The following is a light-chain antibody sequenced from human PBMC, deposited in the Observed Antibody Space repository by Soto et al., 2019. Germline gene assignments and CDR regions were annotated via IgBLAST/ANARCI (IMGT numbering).Light chain of an antibody. Sequence: EIVLTQSPGTLSLSPGDTATLSCRASQSLSSNYLAWYQQRPGQAPKLLIYDISSRATGIPDRFSGSGSGTDFTLTITILDPEDFAVYYCQQYGGSMTFGQGTRLEIE. CDR2: DIS. V-gene: IGKV3-20*01. CDR1: QSLSSNY. J-gene: IGKJ5*01. CDR3: QQYGGSMT.